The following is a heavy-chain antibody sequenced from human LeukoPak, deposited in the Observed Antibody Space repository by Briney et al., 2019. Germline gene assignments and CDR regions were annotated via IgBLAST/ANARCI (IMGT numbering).Heavy chain of an antibody. CDR2: ISGSGGST. J-gene: IGHJ4*02. D-gene: IGHD3-22*01. V-gene: IGHV3-23*01. Sequence: GGSLRLSCAASGFTFSSYGMSWVRQAPGKGLEWVSSISGSGGSTYYADSVKGRFTISRDNSKNTLYLQMNSLRAEDTAVYYCAKFYYDSSGRDLWGQGTLVTVSS. CDR1: GFTFSSYG. CDR3: AKFYYDSSGRDL.